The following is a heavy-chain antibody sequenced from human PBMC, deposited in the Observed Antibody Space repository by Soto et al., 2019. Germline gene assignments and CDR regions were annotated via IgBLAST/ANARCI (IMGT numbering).Heavy chain of an antibody. CDR1: GYTFTSYG. D-gene: IGHD6-6*01. V-gene: IGHV1-18*01. J-gene: IGHJ3*02. CDR3: ARDLTLGDSSSSVCYI. Sequence: ASVKVSCKASGYTFTSYGISWVRQAPGQGLEGMGWISAYNGNTNYAQKLQGRVTMTTDTSTSTAYMELRSLRSDDTAVYYCARDLTLGDSSSSVCYIWGQGTMVTVSS. CDR2: ISAYNGNT.